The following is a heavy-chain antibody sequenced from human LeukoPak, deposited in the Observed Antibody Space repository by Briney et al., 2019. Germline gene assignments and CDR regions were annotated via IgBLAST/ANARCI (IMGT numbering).Heavy chain of an antibody. V-gene: IGHV3-74*01. D-gene: IGHD1/OR15-1a*01. CDR3: TTLYAGTMDY. CDR1: GFSFNTYW. Sequence: GGSLRLSCAASGFSFNTYWMYWVRQVPGKGLMWVSRIQSDGSSTSYADSVKGRFTISRDNAKNTLYLQMNNLRAEGTAVYYCTTLYAGTMDYWGQGTLVTVSS. CDR2: IQSDGSST. J-gene: IGHJ4*02.